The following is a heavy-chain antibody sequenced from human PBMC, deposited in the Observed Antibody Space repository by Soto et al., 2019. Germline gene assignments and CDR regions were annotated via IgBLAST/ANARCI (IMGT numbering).Heavy chain of an antibody. V-gene: IGHV4-59*01. D-gene: IGHD3-9*01. CDR3: ASRLTEATTTGDGFDI. CDR1: NGSIVNYY. CDR2: IYYSGST. Sequence: QVQLQESGPGLVKPSETLSLTCTVSNGSIVNYYWSWIRQPPGKGLEWIGFIYYSGSTNYNPSLKSRVTISVDRSKNQHSRRLSSVTAADTAVYYCASRLTEATTTGDGFDIWGQGTMVTVSS. J-gene: IGHJ3*02.